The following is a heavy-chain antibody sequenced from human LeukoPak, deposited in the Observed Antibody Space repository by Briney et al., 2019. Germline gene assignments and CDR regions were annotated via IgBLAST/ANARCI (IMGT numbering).Heavy chain of an antibody. CDR1: GGSISSGDYY. CDR3: ARVGSYYYDYHMDV. CDR2: IYYSGST. V-gene: IGHV4-30-4*08. D-gene: IGHD2-21*01. Sequence: SETLSLTCTVSGGSISSGDYYWSWIRQPPGKGLEWIGYIYYSGSTYYNPSLKSRVTISVDTSKNQFSLKLSSVTAADTAVYYCARVGSYYYDYHMDVWGKGTTVTVSS. J-gene: IGHJ6*03.